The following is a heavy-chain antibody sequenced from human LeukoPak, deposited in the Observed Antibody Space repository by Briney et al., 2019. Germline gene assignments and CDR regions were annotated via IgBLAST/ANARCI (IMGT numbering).Heavy chain of an antibody. CDR2: IIPIFGTA. CDR1: GGTFSSYA. V-gene: IGHV1-69*01. J-gene: IGHJ3*02. Sequence: GSSVKVSCKASGGTFSSYAISWVRQAPGQGREWMGGIIPIFGTANYAQKFQGRVTITADESTSTAYMELISLRSEDTAVYYCARDKSPYYDSSGHAFDIWGQGTMVTVSS. CDR3: ARDKSPYYDSSGHAFDI. D-gene: IGHD3-22*01.